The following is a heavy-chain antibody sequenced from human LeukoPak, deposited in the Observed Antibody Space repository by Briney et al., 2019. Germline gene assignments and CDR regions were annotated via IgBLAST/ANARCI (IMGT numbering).Heavy chain of an antibody. Sequence: GASVKVSCKASGYTFTGYYMHWVRQAPGQGLEWMGWINPNSGGTNYAQKFQGRVTMTRDTSISTAYMELSSLRSEDMAVYYCARGLVGATAGYNWFDPWGQGTLVTVSS. CDR2: INPNSGGT. D-gene: IGHD1-26*01. CDR3: ARGLVGATAGYNWFDP. CDR1: GYTFTGYY. J-gene: IGHJ5*02. V-gene: IGHV1-2*02.